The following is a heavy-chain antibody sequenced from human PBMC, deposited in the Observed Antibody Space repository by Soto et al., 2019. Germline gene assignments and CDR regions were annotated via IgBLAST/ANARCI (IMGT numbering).Heavy chain of an antibody. CDR2: IIPIFGTA. J-gene: IGHJ4*02. Sequence: SVKVSCKASGGTFSSYAISWVRQAPGQGLEWMGGIIPIFGTANYAQKFQGRVTITADESTSTAYMELSSLRSEDTAVYYCAGWSGYYTGIDPGFDYWGQGTLVTVSS. CDR1: GGTFSSYA. V-gene: IGHV1-69*13. CDR3: AGWSGYYTGIDPGFDY. D-gene: IGHD3-3*01.